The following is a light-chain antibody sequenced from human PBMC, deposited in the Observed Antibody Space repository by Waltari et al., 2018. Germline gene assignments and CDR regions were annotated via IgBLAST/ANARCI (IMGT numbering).Light chain of an antibody. CDR2: LGS. Sequence: DIVMTQSLLSLPVTPGEPASISCRSSQSLLHSNGYNYLDWYLQKPGQSPQLLIYLGSNRASGVPDRFSGSGSGTDFTLKISRVEAEDAGVYYCMQALQTPWTFGQGTKVEIK. J-gene: IGKJ1*01. V-gene: IGKV2-28*01. CDR3: MQALQTPWT. CDR1: QSLLHSNGYNY.